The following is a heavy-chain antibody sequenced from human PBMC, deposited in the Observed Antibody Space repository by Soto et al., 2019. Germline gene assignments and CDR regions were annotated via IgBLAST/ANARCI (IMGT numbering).Heavy chain of an antibody. V-gene: IGHV4-31*03. CDR1: GGSMSSGGYY. CDR3: ARGIQSSLVPRSSGIDY. D-gene: IGHD6-19*01. J-gene: IGHJ4*02. Sequence: QVQLQESGPGLVKPSQTLSLTCTVSGGSMSSGGYYWNWIRQHPGKGLEWIGYTSYTGSTYYNPXLESRVTISVXXSXHXXSLNLNSVTAADTAVYYCARGIQSSLVPRSSGIDYWGQGALVTVSS. CDR2: TSYTGST.